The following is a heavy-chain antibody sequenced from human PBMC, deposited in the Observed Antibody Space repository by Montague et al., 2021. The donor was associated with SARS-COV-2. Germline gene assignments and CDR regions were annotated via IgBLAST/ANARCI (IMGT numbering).Heavy chain of an antibody. CDR2: IYTSGST. D-gene: IGHD3-9*01. J-gene: IGHJ4*02. CDR1: VGSMWSAGYY. CDR3: ARGVLRYFDWTSPFDY. Sequence: TLSLTCSSLVGSMWSAGYYWRSTRLPASHGFEWYGGIYTSGSTNYNPSLKSRVTISVDTSKNQFSLKLSSVTAADTAVYYCARGVLRYFDWTSPFDYWGQGTLVTISS. V-gene: IGHV4-61*02.